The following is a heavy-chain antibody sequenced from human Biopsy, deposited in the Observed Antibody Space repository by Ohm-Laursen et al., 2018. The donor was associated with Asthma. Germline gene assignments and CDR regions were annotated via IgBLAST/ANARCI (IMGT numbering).Heavy chain of an antibody. V-gene: IGHV1-24*01. J-gene: IGHJ4*02. CDR3: ASDFPKDYVRYNFQF. CDR1: GYSLTDLS. Sequence: ASVKVSCKISGYSLTDLSMHWVRQAPGQGLEWMGGHDHEEGGTVNAWRFQGRVTMTEDTSTDTAYMELSSLSPDDTAVYYCASDFPKDYVRYNFQFWGQGTLVTVSS. CDR2: HDHEEGGT. D-gene: IGHD4-17*01.